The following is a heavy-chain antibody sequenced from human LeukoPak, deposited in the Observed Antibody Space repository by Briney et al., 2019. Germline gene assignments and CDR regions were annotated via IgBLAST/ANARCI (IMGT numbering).Heavy chain of an antibody. CDR1: GFTFSSYE. Sequence: QPGGSLRLSCAASGFTFSSYEMNWVRQAPGKGLEWVSYISSSGSTIYYADSVKGRFTISRDNAKNSLYLQMNSLRAEDTAVYYCARVERPTELDWLFWGQGTLVTVSS. CDR3: ARVERPTELDWLF. D-gene: IGHD3-9*01. J-gene: IGHJ4*02. V-gene: IGHV3-48*03. CDR2: ISSSGSTI.